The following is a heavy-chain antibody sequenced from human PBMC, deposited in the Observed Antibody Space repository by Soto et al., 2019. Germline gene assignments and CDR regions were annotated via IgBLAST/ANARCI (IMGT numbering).Heavy chain of an antibody. Sequence: GGSLTLSCAASGFTFNTYGMHWVRQPPGEGLEWVAAISYDGRNEDYGDSVKGRLTVSRDDSRNTLYLQMNSLRPEDTAVYYCAKDWEDSTERSLDYCGQGT. CDR2: ISYDGRNE. D-gene: IGHD1-26*01. CDR3: AKDWEDSTERSLDY. J-gene: IGHJ4*02. V-gene: IGHV3-30*18. CDR1: GFTFNTYG.